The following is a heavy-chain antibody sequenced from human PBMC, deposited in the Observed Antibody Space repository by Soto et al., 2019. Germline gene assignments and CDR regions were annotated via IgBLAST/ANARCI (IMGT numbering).Heavy chain of an antibody. Sequence: GGSLRLSCAASGFTFSSYAMSWVRQAPGKGLEWVSAISGSGGSTYYADSVKGRFTISRDNSKNTLYLQMNSLRAEDTAVYYCATALVRYSNYGYYSGMDVWGQGTTVTVSS. J-gene: IGHJ6*02. CDR3: ATALVRYSNYGYYSGMDV. CDR1: GFTFSSYA. D-gene: IGHD4-4*01. V-gene: IGHV3-23*01. CDR2: ISGSGGST.